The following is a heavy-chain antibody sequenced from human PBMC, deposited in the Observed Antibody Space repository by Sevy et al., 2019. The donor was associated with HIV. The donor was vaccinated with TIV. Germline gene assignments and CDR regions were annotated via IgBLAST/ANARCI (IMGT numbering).Heavy chain of an antibody. CDR2: VGPAGDP. V-gene: IGHV3-13*05. CDR1: GFTFSSYD. CDR3: ARVVAYCSGGSCFPGYDYGMDV. Sequence: GGSLRLSCAASGFTFSSYDVHWVRQVTGKGLEWVSGVGPAGDPFYPGSVKGRFTISRENAKNSLYLQMNSLRAEDTAVYYCARVVAYCSGGSCFPGYDYGMDVWGQGTTVTVSS. D-gene: IGHD2-15*01. J-gene: IGHJ6*02.